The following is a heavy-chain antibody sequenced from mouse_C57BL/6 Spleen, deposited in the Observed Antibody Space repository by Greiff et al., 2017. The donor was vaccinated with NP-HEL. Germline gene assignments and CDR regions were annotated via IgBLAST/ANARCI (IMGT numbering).Heavy chain of an antibody. J-gene: IGHJ2*01. CDR1: GYTFTSYW. V-gene: IGHV1-55*01. CDR2: IYPGSGST. Sequence: QVQLQQPGAELVKPGASVKMSCKASGYTFTSYWITWVKQRPGQGLEWIGDIYPGSGSTNSNEKFKSKATLTVDTSSSTAYMQLSSLTSEDSAVYYCASTTVVAPDYFDYWGQGTTLTVSS. D-gene: IGHD1-1*01. CDR3: ASTTVVAPDYFDY.